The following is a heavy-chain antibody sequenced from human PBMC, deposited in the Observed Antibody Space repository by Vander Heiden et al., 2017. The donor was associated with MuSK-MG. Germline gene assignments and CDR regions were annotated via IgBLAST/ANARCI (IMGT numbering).Heavy chain of an antibody. CDR3: ARDKGDGGSLDY. J-gene: IGHJ4*02. CDR1: GLSFSVYW. D-gene: IGHD2-15*01. Sequence: EVQLVESGGGLVQPGGSLRLPCAASGLSFSVYWMYWVRQVPGKGLVWVSCIKGDGSDTRYADSVKGRFSISRDNDKNTLYLQMNSLRAEDTAVYYCARDKGDGGSLDYWGQGALVTVSS. V-gene: IGHV3-74*01. CDR2: IKGDGSDT.